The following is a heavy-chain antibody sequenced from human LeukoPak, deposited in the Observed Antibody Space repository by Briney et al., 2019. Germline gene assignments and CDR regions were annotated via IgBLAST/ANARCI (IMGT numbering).Heavy chain of an antibody. Sequence: GRSLRLSCAASGFTFDDYAIHWVRQAPGKGLEWVSGISWNSGRIGYADSVKGRFTISRDNAKNSLYLQMNSLRAEDTALYYCAREVTMVRGESDYFDYWGQGTLVTVSS. D-gene: IGHD3-10*01. CDR2: ISWNSGRI. J-gene: IGHJ4*02. CDR1: GFTFDDYA. CDR3: AREVTMVRGESDYFDY. V-gene: IGHV3-9*01.